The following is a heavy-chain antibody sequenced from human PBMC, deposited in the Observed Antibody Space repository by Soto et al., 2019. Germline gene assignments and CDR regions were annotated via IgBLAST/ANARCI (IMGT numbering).Heavy chain of an antibody. Sequence: SETLSLTCAFYGGSFSGYYWSWIRQPPGKGLEWIGEINHSGSTNYNPSLKSRVTISVDTSKNQFSLKLSSVTAADTAVYYCARARVLRYFDWLGSSYYYYGMDVWGQGTTVT. D-gene: IGHD3-9*01. CDR1: GGSFSGYY. V-gene: IGHV4-34*01. CDR3: ARARVLRYFDWLGSSYYYYGMDV. CDR2: INHSGST. J-gene: IGHJ6*02.